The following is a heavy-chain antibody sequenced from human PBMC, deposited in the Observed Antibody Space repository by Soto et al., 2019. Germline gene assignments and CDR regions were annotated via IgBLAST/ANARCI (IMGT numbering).Heavy chain of an antibody. D-gene: IGHD1-1*01. CDR1: GFTFSLSA. V-gene: IGHV3-23*01. CDR3: AKGPEYDFVTGCDY. J-gene: IGHJ4*02. Sequence: EVQLLESGGGFVQPGESLRLSCAASGFTFSLSAMSWVRQAPGRGLNWVSFLSGGGSSTVYADSVKGRFTISRDNSTNTVLLQINSLRAEDSAVYYCAKGPEYDFVTGCDYWGQGALVTV. CDR2: LSGGGSST.